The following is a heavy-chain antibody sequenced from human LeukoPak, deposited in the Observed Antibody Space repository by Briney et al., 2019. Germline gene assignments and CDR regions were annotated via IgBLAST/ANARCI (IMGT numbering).Heavy chain of an antibody. CDR1: GITFSSYW. V-gene: IGHV3-23*01. CDR3: AKCMSSTGVCLNFDY. CDR2: IGSDSAT. Sequence: GGSLRLSCAASGITFSSYWMSWVRQAPGKGLQWVSGIGSDSATFYTDSVKGRFTISRDNSKNTVYLHIDSLGAEDTAVYYCAKCMSSTGVCLNFDYWGQGILVAVST. D-gene: IGHD2-21*02. J-gene: IGHJ4*02.